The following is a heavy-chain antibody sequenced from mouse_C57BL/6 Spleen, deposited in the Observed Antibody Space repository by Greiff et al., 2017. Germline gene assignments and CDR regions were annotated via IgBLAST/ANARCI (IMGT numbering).Heavy chain of an antibody. V-gene: IGHV1-19*01. CDR3: ARRGSYRYFDV. J-gene: IGHJ1*03. CDR2: INPYNGGT. CDR1: GYTFTDYY. D-gene: IGHD1-1*01. Sequence: DVKLVESGPVLVKPGASVKMSCKASGYTFTDYYMNWVKQSHGKSLEWIGVINPYNGGTSYNQKFKGKATLTVDKSSSTAYMELNSLTSEDSAVYCCARRGSYRYFDVWGTGTTVTVSS.